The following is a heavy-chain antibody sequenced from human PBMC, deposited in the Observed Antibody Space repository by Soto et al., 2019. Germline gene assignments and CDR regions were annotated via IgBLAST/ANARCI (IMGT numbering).Heavy chain of an antibody. Sequence: QAQLEESGGGVVQPGTSLRLSCAASAFSFSSSGMHWVRQAPRKGLEWVAAIWDDGGNKYYADSVKGRFTISRDNSKNTLFLQMNSLRAEDTALYYCARSSGSYFAAFYDTWGQGTLVSVSS. CDR3: ARSSGSYFAAFYDT. D-gene: IGHD1-26*01. J-gene: IGHJ5*02. CDR1: AFSFSSSG. CDR2: IWDDGGNK. V-gene: IGHV3-33*01.